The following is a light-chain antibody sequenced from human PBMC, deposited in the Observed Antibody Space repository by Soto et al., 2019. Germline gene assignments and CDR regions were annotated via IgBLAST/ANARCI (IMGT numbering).Light chain of an antibody. CDR2: TAS. V-gene: IGKV1-39*01. CDR1: QSLNSY. Sequence: DIQLTQSPSSLFASVGDSVTIPCRASQSLNSYLNWDQQNPGTATKVLIYTASSLHSGVPSRFSGSGSGTDVTLTISGLQPEDFATTSWQQSYGTLWTVGQGTKVESK. J-gene: IGKJ1*01. CDR3: QQSYGTLWT.